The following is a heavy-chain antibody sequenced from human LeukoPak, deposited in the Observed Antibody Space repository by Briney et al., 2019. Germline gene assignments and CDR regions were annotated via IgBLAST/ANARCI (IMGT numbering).Heavy chain of an antibody. J-gene: IGHJ6*03. CDR3: AGGYKYAYYNYYYMDV. CDR1: GGSISSYY. V-gene: IGHV4-59*01. Sequence: SETLSLTCTVSGGSISSYYWSWIRQPPGKGLEWIGYISYSGSTNFNPSLKSRVTISVGTSKNQFSLKLSSVTAADTAVYYCAGGYKYAYYNYYYMDVWGKGTTVTVSS. D-gene: IGHD5-24*01. CDR2: ISYSGST.